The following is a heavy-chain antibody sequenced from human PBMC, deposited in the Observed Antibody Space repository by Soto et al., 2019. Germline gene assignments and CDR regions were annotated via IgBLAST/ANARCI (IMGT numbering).Heavy chain of an antibody. J-gene: IGHJ4*01. CDR2: IFHSGIS. Sequence: PSETLSLTCAVSGYSISSGYSWGWIRQPPGKGLEWIGSIFHSGISYYYPSLKSRVTISVDTSQNHFSLKLSSVTAADTAIYYCAREDRGYYYYFDFWGHGTMLTLSS. D-gene: IGHD3-22*01. CDR3: AREDRGYYYYFDF. CDR1: GYSISSGYS. V-gene: IGHV4-38-2*02.